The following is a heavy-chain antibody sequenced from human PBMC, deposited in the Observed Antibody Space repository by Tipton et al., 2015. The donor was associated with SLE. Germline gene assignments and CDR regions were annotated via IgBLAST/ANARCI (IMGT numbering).Heavy chain of an antibody. J-gene: IGHJ4*02. Sequence: TLSLTCTVSGVSINSHYWSWIRQPPGKGLEWIGYIYYTGSTNYNPSLKSRVTISLDTSKKQFSLNLRFVTAADTAVYYCARGNGDRNYFDYWGQGTLVTVSS. CDR2: IYYTGST. V-gene: IGHV4-59*11. CDR3: ARGNGDRNYFDY. CDR1: GVSINSHY. D-gene: IGHD2-8*01.